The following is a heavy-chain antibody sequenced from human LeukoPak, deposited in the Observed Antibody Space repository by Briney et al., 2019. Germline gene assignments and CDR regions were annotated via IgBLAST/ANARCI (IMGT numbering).Heavy chain of an antibody. CDR3: ARDHQDIVVVVAAGHFDY. Sequence: GASVKVSCKASGGIFSSYAISWVRQAPGQGLEWMGGIIPIFPTTNYAQQFQGRVTITADESTNTAYMELSSLRSEDTAVYYCARDHQDIVVVVAAGHFDYWGQGTLVTVSS. V-gene: IGHV1-69*13. J-gene: IGHJ4*02. D-gene: IGHD2-15*01. CDR1: GGIFSSYA. CDR2: IIPIFPTT.